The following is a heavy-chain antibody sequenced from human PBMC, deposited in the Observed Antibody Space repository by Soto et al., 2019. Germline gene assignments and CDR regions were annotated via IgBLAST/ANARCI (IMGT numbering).Heavy chain of an antibody. Sequence: GGSLRLSCAASGFTFSSYWMSWVRQAPGKGLEWGANIKQDGSEKYYVDSVKGRFTISRDNAKNSLYLQMNSLRAEDTAVYYCARDRHQLLRFLEWTYGMDVWGQGTTVTVSS. D-gene: IGHD3-3*01. CDR1: GFTFSSYW. J-gene: IGHJ6*02. CDR3: ARDRHQLLRFLEWTYGMDV. V-gene: IGHV3-7*01. CDR2: IKQDGSEK.